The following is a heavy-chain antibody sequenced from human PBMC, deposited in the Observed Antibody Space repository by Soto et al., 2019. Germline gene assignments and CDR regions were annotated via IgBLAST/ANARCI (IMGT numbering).Heavy chain of an antibody. CDR3: ARGVRLYSSGWYVYYYGMDV. D-gene: IGHD6-19*01. V-gene: IGHV4-59*12. CDR2: IYYSGST. Sequence: SETLSLTCTVSGGSISSYYWSWIRQPPGKGLEWIGYIYYSGSTNYNPSLKSRVTISVDTSKNQFSLKLSSVTAADTAVYYCARGVRLYSSGWYVYYYGMDVWGQGTTVTVSS. CDR1: GGSISSYY. J-gene: IGHJ6*02.